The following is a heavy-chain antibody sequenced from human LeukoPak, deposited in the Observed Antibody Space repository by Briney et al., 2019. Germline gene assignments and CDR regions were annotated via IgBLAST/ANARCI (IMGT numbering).Heavy chain of an antibody. D-gene: IGHD2-21*02. J-gene: IGHJ4*02. CDR2: IYPLDSGT. Sequence: GESLKISCKVSGYRFTTYWIGWVRQMPGKGLEWMAIIYPLDSGTRYSPSFQGQVTISADKSISTAYLQWSSLKASDTAMYYCARFGDSSGFDYWGQGTLVTVSS. CDR1: GYRFTTYW. V-gene: IGHV5-51*01. CDR3: ARFGDSSGFDY.